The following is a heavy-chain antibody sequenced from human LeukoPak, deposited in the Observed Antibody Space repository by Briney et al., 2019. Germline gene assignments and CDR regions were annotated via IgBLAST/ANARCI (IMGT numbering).Heavy chain of an antibody. V-gene: IGHV1-69*06. D-gene: IGHD2-15*01. CDR2: IIPIFGTV. J-gene: IGHJ5*02. CDR1: GYTFTGYY. CDR3: ARAGAVVDNWFDP. Sequence: ASVKVSCKASGYTFTGYYLHWVRQAPGQGLEWMGGIIPIFGTVNYAQKFQGRVTITADKSTSTAYMELSSLTSDDTAVYYCARAGAVVDNWFDPWGQGTLVTVSS.